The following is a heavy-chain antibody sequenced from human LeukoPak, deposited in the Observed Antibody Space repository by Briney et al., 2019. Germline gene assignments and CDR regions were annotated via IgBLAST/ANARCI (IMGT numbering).Heavy chain of an antibody. D-gene: IGHD3-22*01. Sequence: GASVKVSCKASGYTFTTYGVGWVRQAPGQGLKWMGWMNPNSGNTGYAQKFQGRVTITRNTSISTAYMELSSLRSEDTAVYYCARGPYYYDSSSRRQFDIWGQGTMVTVSS. J-gene: IGHJ3*02. CDR2: MNPNSGNT. CDR3: ARGPYYYDSSSRRQFDI. V-gene: IGHV1-8*03. CDR1: GYTFTTYG.